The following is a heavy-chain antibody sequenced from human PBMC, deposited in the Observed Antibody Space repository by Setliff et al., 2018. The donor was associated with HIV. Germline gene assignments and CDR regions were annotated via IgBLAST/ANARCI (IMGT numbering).Heavy chain of an antibody. V-gene: IGHV1-3*01. J-gene: IGHJ4*02. Sequence: ASVKVSCKASGYTFTKSVIHWVRQAPGQRLEWMGWINAGSGDTRYSRKFQGRVTITSDPVAPMVFLTLSSLRSEDTAVYYCARDLSISNPYYDILTGPGVYWGQGTLVTVSS. CDR1: GYTFTKSV. CDR3: ARDLSISNPYYDILTGPGVY. D-gene: IGHD3-9*01. CDR2: INAGSGDT.